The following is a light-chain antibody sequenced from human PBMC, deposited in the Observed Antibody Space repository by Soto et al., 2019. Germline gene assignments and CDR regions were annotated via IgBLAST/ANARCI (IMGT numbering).Light chain of an antibody. J-gene: IGLJ1*01. CDR1: SSDVGAYKY. CDR3: SSYTSTNTQV. V-gene: IGLV2-14*01. CDR2: EVS. Sequence: ALAXPASVSGSPGQSITISCTGTSSDVGAYKYVSWYQQHPGKAPKLMIYEVSNRPSGVSNRFSGSKSGNTASVTISGLQAEDEADYYCSSYTSTNTQVFGTGTKV.